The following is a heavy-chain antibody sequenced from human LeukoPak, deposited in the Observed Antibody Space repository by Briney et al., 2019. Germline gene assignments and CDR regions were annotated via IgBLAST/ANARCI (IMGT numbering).Heavy chain of an antibody. V-gene: IGHV1-2*02. CDR1: GYTFTGYY. D-gene: IGHD2-15*01. CDR2: INPNSGGT. CDR3: ARMGYCSGGSCYFYFDY. Sequence: GASVKVSCKASGYTFTGYYMHWVRQAPGQGLEWMGWINPNSGGTNYAQKFQGRVTMTRDTSISTAYMELSRLRSDDTAVYYCARMGYCSGGSCYFYFDYWGQGTLVTVSS. J-gene: IGHJ4*02.